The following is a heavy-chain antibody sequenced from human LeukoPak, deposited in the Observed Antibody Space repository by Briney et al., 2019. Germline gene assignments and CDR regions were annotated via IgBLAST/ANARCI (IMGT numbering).Heavy chain of an antibody. D-gene: IGHD1-26*01. CDR1: GFTFSSYS. Sequence: PGGSLRLSCAASGFTFSSYSMNWVRQAPGKGLEWVSSISSSSSYIYYADSVKGRFTISRDNAKNSLYLQMNSLRAEDTAVYYWARPRELLSAEYFQHWGQGTLVTVSS. V-gene: IGHV3-21*01. CDR2: ISSSSSYI. CDR3: ARPRELLSAEYFQH. J-gene: IGHJ1*01.